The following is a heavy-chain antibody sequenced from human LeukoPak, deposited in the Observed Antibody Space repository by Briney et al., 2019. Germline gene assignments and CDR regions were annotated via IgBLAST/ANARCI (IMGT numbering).Heavy chain of an antibody. Sequence: PSETLSLTCTVSGGPISSYYWSWIRQPPGKGLEWIGYIYYSGSTNYNPSLKSRVTISVDTSKNQFSLKLSSVTAADTAVYYCARVYREPVNDAFDIWGQGTMVTVSS. V-gene: IGHV4-59*01. CDR3: ARVYREPVNDAFDI. CDR2: IYYSGST. D-gene: IGHD1-14*01. CDR1: GGPISSYY. J-gene: IGHJ3*02.